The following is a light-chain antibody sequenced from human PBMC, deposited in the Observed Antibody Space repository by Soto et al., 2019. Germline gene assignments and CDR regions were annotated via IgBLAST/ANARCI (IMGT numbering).Light chain of an antibody. V-gene: IGKV3-20*01. Sequence: IVSTQSPDPLSLSPGERATLSFISIQSVSSSYLACYQQKPGQAPRLLIYGASSRATGIPDRFSGSGSGTDFTLTISRLEPEDFAVYFCQHYGSSPPVTFGQGTRLEIK. J-gene: IGKJ5*01. CDR2: GAS. CDR1: QSVSSSY. CDR3: QHYGSSPPVT.